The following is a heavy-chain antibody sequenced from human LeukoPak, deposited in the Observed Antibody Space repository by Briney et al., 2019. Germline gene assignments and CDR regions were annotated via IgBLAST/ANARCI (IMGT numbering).Heavy chain of an antibody. J-gene: IGHJ5*02. V-gene: IGHV3-21*01. Sequence: GGSLRLSCAASGFTFSSYSMNWVRQAPGKGLEWVSSISSSSSYIYYADSVKGRFTISRDNAKNSLYLQMNSLRAEDTAVYYCAREGEFNWFDPWGQGTLVTVSS. CDR3: AREGEFNWFDP. CDR2: ISSSSSYI. CDR1: GFTFSSYS. D-gene: IGHD3-16*01.